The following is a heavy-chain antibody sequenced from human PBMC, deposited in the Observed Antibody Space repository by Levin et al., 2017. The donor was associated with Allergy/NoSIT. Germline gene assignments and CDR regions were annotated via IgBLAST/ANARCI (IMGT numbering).Heavy chain of an antibody. J-gene: IGHJ4*02. Sequence: SSETLSLTCTVSGGSISSSSYYWGWIRQPPGKGLEWIGSIYYSGSTYYNPSLKSRVTISVDTSKNQFSLKLSSVTAADTAVYYCARTLGSSWTGRGGYFDYWGQGTLVTVSS. CDR3: ARTLGSSWTGRGGYFDY. CDR2: IYYSGST. D-gene: IGHD6-13*01. V-gene: IGHV4-39*01. CDR1: GGSISSSSYY.